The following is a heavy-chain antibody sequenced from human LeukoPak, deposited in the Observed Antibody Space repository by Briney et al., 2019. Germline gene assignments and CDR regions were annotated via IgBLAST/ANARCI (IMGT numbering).Heavy chain of an antibody. CDR3: AKRSGYEPGDEWSDP. V-gene: IGHV3-23*01. J-gene: IGHJ5*02. CDR1: GFAFSSYA. D-gene: IGHD5-12*01. Sequence: GGSLRLSCAASGFAFSSYAMSWVRQAPGKGLEWVSAISGSGGSTYYADSVKGRFTISRDNSKNTLYLQMNSLRAEDTAVYYCAKRSGYEPGDEWSDPWAREPWSPSPQ. CDR2: ISGSGGST.